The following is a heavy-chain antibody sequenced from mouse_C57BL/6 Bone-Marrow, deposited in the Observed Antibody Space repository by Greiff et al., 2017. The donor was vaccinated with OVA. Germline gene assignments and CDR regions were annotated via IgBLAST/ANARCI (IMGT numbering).Heavy chain of an antibody. D-gene: IGHD1-1*01. CDR2: IYPGSGST. CDR3: ARSKDTGSSSVGFAY. V-gene: IGHV1-55*01. CDR1: GYTFTSYW. J-gene: IGHJ3*01. Sequence: QVQLKQPGAELVKPGASVKMSCKASGYTFTSYWITWVKQRPGQGLEWIGDIYPGSGSTNYNEKFKSKATLTVDTSSSTAYMQLSSLTSEDSAVYYCARSKDTGSSSVGFAYWGQGTLVTVSA.